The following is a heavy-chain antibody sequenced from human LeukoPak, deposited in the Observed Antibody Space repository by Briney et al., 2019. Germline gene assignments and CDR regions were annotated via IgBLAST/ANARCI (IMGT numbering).Heavy chain of an antibody. CDR2: INPNSGGT. J-gene: IGHJ4*02. Sequence: ASVKVSCKASGNTFTGYYMHWVRQAPGQGLEWMGWINPNSGGTNYAQKFQGRVTMTRDTSISTAYMELSRLRSDDTAVYYCARDFLAVAGITLRRDYWGQGTLVTVSS. CDR3: ARDFLAVAGITLRRDY. V-gene: IGHV1-2*02. D-gene: IGHD6-19*01. CDR1: GNTFTGYY.